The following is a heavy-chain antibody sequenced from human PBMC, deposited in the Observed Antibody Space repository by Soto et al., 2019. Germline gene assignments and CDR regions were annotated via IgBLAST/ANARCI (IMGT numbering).Heavy chain of an antibody. CDR1: GFTFSSYE. J-gene: IGHJ6*02. Sequence: GGSLRLSCAASGFTFSSYEMNWVRQAPGKRLEWVSYISSSGSTIYYADSVKGRFTISRDNAKNSLYLQMNSLRAEDTAVYYCARGGKGPAGGYYYYGMDVWGQGTTVTVSS. CDR3: ARGGKGPAGGYYYYGMDV. CDR2: ISSSGSTI. D-gene: IGHD2-2*01. V-gene: IGHV3-48*03.